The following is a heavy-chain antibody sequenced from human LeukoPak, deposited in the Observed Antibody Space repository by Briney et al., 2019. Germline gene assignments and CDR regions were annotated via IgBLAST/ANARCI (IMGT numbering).Heavy chain of an antibody. CDR1: GFTFSSNW. Sequence: GGSLRLSCAASGFTFSSNWMHWVRQVPGKGLVWVSRINSDGTYTDYADSVKGRFTISRDNAKNRVYLQMNSLRDDDTAVYYCAREAAVGPAFFDYWGQGTLVSVSS. V-gene: IGHV3-74*01. D-gene: IGHD3-3*02. J-gene: IGHJ4*02. CDR3: AREAAVGPAFFDY. CDR2: INSDGTYT.